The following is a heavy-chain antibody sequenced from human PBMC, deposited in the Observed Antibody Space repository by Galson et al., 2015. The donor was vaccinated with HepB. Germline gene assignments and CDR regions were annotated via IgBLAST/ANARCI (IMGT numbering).Heavy chain of an antibody. Sequence: SLRLSCAASGFAXXSHAMXXXRQAPGRGLEWXSGITGKGDSTFYADSVKGRFTVSKDNSNNMLYLQMNSLRAEDAGLYFCAKGYGLFDSWGQGILVTVSS. CDR1: GFAXXSHA. J-gene: IGHJ5*01. D-gene: IGHD5-18*01. CDR3: AKGYGLFDS. CDR2: ITGKGDST. V-gene: IGHV3-23*01.